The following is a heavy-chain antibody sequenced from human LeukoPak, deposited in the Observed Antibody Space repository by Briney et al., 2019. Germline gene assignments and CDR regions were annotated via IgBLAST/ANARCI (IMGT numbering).Heavy chain of an antibody. CDR1: GFTFSTYS. Sequence: GGCLRLSCAASGFTFSTYSLNWVRQAPGKGLEWVSYISSSSGTLYYADSVKGRFTISRDNAKSSLYLQMNSLRAEDTAVYYCSRHTSSWHAMDVWGRGTTVTVSS. D-gene: IGHD6-13*01. V-gene: IGHV3-48*01. J-gene: IGHJ6*02. CDR3: SRHTSSWHAMDV. CDR2: ISSSSGTL.